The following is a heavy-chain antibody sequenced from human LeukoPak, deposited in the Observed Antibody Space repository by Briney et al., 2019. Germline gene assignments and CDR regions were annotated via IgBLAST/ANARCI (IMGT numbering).Heavy chain of an antibody. CDR1: GFTFRNYA. V-gene: IGHV3-23*01. J-gene: IGHJ4*02. CDR3: AKAYSSGYWDYSDY. Sequence: GGSLRLSCAASGFTFRNYAMSWVRQAPGKGLEWVSGISGSGGSTYYADSVKGRFPISRDNSKNTLYMEMNSLRAEDSAVYYCAKAYSSGYWDYSDYWGQGTLVTVSS. D-gene: IGHD3-22*01. CDR2: ISGSGGST.